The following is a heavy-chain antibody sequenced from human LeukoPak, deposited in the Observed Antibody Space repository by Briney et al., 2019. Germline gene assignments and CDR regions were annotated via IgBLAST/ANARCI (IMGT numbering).Heavy chain of an antibody. V-gene: IGHV4-34*01. J-gene: IGHJ3*02. D-gene: IGHD2-2*01. CDR1: GGSFSGYY. CDR3: ARGGGIVVVPAAMGYAFDI. CDR2: INHSGST. Sequence: PSETLSLTCAVYGGSFSGYYWSWLRHPPGKGLEWLGEINHSGSTNYNPSLKRRVTISVDTSKNQFSLKLSSMTAADTAVYYCARGGGIVVVPAAMGYAFDIWGQGAMVTVSS.